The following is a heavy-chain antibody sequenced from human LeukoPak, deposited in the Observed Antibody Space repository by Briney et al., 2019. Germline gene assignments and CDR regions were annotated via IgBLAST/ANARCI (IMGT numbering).Heavy chain of an antibody. CDR1: GGSVSSGSYY. J-gene: IGHJ3*02. CDR3: ARDQGSGSYGDAFDI. CDR2: IYYSGST. V-gene: IGHV4-61*01. Sequence: SETLSLTCTVSGGSVSSGSYYWSWIRQPPGKGLEWIGYIYYSGSTNYNPSLKSRVTISVDTSKNQFSLELSSVTAADTAVYYCARDQGSGSYGDAFDIWGQGTMVTVSS. D-gene: IGHD1-26*01.